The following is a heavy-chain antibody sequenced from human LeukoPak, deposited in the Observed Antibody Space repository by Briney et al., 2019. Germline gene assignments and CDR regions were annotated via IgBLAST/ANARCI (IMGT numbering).Heavy chain of an antibody. J-gene: IGHJ4*02. D-gene: IGHD1-7*01. CDR3: ARHGPTWNYGEIDY. CDR1: GGSISSSSYY. CDR2: IYYSGSS. Sequence: ASETLSLTCTVPGGSISSSSYYWGWIRQPPGKGLEWIGSIYYSGSSYYNPSLKSRVTISVDTSKNQFSLKLSSVTAADTAVYYCARHGPTWNYGEIDYWGQGTLVTVSS. V-gene: IGHV4-39*01.